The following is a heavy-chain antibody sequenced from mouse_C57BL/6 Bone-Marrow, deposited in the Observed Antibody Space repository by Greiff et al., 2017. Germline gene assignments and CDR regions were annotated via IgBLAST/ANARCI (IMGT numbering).Heavy chain of an antibody. V-gene: IGHV14-4*01. CDR1: GFNINDDY. Sequence: VQLQQSGAELVRPGASVKLSCTASGFNINDDYMHWVKQRPEQGLEWIGWIDPENGGTEYASKFQGKATLTADTSSNTAYLPLSSLTSEDTAAYDSTTGDYYYARYYWGEGTAVTVS. D-gene: IGHD2-4*01. CDR2: IDPENGGT. J-gene: IGHJ4*01. CDR3: TTGDYYYARYY.